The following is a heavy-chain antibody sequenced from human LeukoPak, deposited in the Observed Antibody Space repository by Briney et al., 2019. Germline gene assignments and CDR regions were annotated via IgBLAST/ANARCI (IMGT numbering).Heavy chain of an antibody. J-gene: IGHJ3*02. CDR2: IYHSGST. CDR3: ARQDYDFWSGGGGAFDI. CDR1: GYSISSGYY. D-gene: IGHD3-3*01. Sequence: SETLSLTCAVSGYSISSGYYWGWIRQPPGKGLEWIGSIYHSGSTYYNPSLKSRVTIPVDTSKNQFSLKLSSVTAADTAVYYCARQDYDFWSGGGGAFDIWGQGTMVTVSS. V-gene: IGHV4-38-2*01.